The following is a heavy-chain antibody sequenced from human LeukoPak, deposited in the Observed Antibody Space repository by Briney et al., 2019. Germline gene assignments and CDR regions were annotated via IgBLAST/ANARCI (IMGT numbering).Heavy chain of an antibody. CDR3: AKGDSVNYYGSGSYRNHDAFDI. V-gene: IGHV3-23*01. Sequence: TGGSLRLSCAASGFTFSSYAMSWVRQAPGKGLEWVSTISGSVVSTYYADSVKGRFTISRDNSKNTLYLQMNSLRAEDTAAYYCAKGDSVNYYGSGSYRNHDAFDIWGQGTMVTVPS. CDR1: GFTFSSYA. D-gene: IGHD3-10*01. CDR2: ISGSVVST. J-gene: IGHJ3*02.